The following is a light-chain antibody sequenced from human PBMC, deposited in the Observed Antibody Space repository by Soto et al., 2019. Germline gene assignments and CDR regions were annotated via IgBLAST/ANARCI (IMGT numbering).Light chain of an antibody. V-gene: IGLV2-18*02. Sequence: QSALTQPPSVSGSPGPSVTISCTGTSSEVGRYNRVSWYQQPPGTAPKLMIYEVSNRPSGVPDRFSGSKSGNTASLTISGLQAEDEADYYCSSYTSSSTLLFGGGTKLTVL. CDR2: EVS. J-gene: IGLJ2*01. CDR3: SSYTSSSTLL. CDR1: SSEVGRYNR.